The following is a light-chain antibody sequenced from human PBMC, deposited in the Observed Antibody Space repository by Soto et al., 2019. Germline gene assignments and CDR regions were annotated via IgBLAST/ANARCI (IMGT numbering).Light chain of an antibody. J-gene: IGKJ1*01. Sequence: AIRMTQSPSSLSASTGDRVTITCRASQGISSYLAWYQQKPGKAPKLLIYAASTLQSGVPSRFSGSGSGTDFTLTTGCLQSEDFATYYGQQYYSYLWTFGQGTKVEIK. CDR1: QGISSY. CDR3: QQYYSYLWT. V-gene: IGKV1-8*01. CDR2: AAS.